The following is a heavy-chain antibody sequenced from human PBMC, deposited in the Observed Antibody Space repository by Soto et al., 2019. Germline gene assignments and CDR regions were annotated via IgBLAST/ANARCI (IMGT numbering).Heavy chain of an antibody. CDR1: GGSFSGYY. CDR3: ARGRLCIAVAGRGFRSCYYYYYMDV. CDR2: INHSGST. J-gene: IGHJ6*03. D-gene: IGHD6-19*01. V-gene: IGHV4-34*01. Sequence: NPSETLSLTCAVYGGSFSGYYWSWIRQPPGKGLEWIGEINHSGSTNYNPSLKSRVTISVDTSKNQFSLKLSSVTAADTAVYYCARGRLCIAVAGRGFRSCYYYYYMDVWGKGTTVTVSS.